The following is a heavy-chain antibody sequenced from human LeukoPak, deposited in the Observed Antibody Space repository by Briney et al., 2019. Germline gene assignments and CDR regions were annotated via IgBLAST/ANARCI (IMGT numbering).Heavy chain of an antibody. D-gene: IGHD5-18*01. J-gene: IGHJ4*02. CDR1: GGSISSYY. Sequence: SETLSLTCTVSGGSISSYYWSWIRQPPGKGLEWIGYIYYSGSTNYNPSLKSRVTISVDTSKNQFSLKLSSVTAADTAVYYCASQYSYGYYFDYWGQGTLVTVSS. CDR3: ASQYSYGYYFDY. CDR2: IYYSGST. V-gene: IGHV4-59*01.